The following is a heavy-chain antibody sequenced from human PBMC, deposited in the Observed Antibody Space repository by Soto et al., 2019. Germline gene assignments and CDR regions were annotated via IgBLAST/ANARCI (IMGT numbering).Heavy chain of an antibody. J-gene: IGHJ6*02. V-gene: IGHV1-69*01. CDR1: GGTFSSYA. D-gene: IGHD5-12*01. CDR3: ARRGEATIQDYYYYGMDV. Sequence: QVQLVQSGAEVKKPGSSVKVSCKASGGTFSSYAISWVRQAPGQGLEWMGGIIPIFGTANYAQKFQGRVTITADESTSTAYMGLSSLRSEDTAVYYCARRGEATIQDYYYYGMDVWGQGTTVTVSS. CDR2: IIPIFGTA.